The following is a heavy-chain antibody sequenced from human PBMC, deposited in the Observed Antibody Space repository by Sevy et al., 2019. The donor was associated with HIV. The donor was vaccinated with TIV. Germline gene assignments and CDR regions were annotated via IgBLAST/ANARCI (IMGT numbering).Heavy chain of an antibody. D-gene: IGHD2-8*01. CDR3: ARGRKTTQEWLEELDYYYGMDV. CDR1: GFTLSTYD. V-gene: IGHV3-30*02. J-gene: IGHJ6*02. CDR2: IRYDGSNK. Sequence: GGSLRLSCAESGFTLSTYDMHWVRQAPGKGLEWVAYIRYDGSNKYYADAVRGRFAISRDNSKNTVYLKMNSLRAEDTAVYYCARGRKTTQEWLEELDYYYGMDVWGQGTTVTVSS.